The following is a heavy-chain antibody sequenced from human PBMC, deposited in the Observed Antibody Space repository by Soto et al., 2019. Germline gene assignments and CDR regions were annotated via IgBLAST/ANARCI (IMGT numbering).Heavy chain of an antibody. CDR2: ISYDASNK. D-gene: IGHD6-13*01. V-gene: IGHV3-30-3*01. CDR1: GFTFSSYA. CDR3: ARVYSISSAAFDY. J-gene: IGHJ4*02. Sequence: QVQLVESGGGVVQPGRSLRLSCAASGFTFSSYAMHWVRQAPGKGLEWVAVISYDASNKYYADSVKGRFTISRDNSMNSLDLQMISLRVEDTAVYYCARVYSISSAAFDYWGQGTLVTVSS.